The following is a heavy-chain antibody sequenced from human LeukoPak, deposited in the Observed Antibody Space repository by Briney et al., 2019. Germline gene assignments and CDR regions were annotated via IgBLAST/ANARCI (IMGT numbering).Heavy chain of an antibody. V-gene: IGHV4-34*01. CDR1: GGSFSGYY. Sequence: SETLSLTCAVYGGSFSGYYWSWIRQPPGKGLEWIGEINHSGSTNYNPSLKSRVTISVDTSKNQFSLKLSSVTAADTAVYYCARGSSWSYYFDYWGQGTLVTVSS. D-gene: IGHD6-13*01. J-gene: IGHJ4*02. CDR2: INHSGST. CDR3: ARGSSWSYYFDY.